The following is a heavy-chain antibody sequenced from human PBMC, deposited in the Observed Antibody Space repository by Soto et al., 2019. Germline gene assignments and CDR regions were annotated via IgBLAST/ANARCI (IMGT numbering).Heavy chain of an antibody. D-gene: IGHD5-12*01. CDR1: VESFSAYS. J-gene: IGHJ4*02. CDR2: INHSGST. Sequence: QVQLQQWGAGQLKPSGTLSLTCAVYVESFSAYSWSWIRQPPGKALEWIGEINHSGSTNYNPSLKSRVIMSIDTSKNQFSLKLTSVTAADTGVYYCARVNGGWLRLPYWGQGTVVTVSS. V-gene: IGHV4-34*01. CDR3: ARVNGGWLRLPY.